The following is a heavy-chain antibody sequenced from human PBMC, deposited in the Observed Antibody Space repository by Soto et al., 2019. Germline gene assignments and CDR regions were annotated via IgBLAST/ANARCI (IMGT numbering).Heavy chain of an antibody. Sequence: ASVKVSCKASGYTFTSYYMHWVRQAPGQGLEWMGIINPSGGSTSYADSVKGRFTISRDNPKNTLYLQMSSLRPEDTAVYYCVKDHGTAMVRGGLDSWGQGALVTVSS. CDR3: VKDHGTAMVRGGLDS. J-gene: IGHJ4*02. V-gene: IGHV1-46*04. D-gene: IGHD3-10*01. CDR2: INPSGGST. CDR1: GYTFTSYY.